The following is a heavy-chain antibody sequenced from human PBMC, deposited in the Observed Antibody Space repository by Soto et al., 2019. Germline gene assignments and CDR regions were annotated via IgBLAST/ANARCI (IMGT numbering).Heavy chain of an antibody. CDR2: ISYDGSNK. CDR1: GFTFSNNA. CDR3: ARGTTTSACSAMDV. V-gene: IGHV3-30-3*01. Sequence: QVQLVESGGGVVQPGRSLRLSCAASGFTFSNNAMDWVRQAPVKGLEWVAVISYDGSNKYIAESVKGRFTISRDNSKNTLFLQMNSLRAEDTAVYYCARGTTTSACSAMDVWGQGTTVTVSS. D-gene: IGHD1-1*01. J-gene: IGHJ6*02.